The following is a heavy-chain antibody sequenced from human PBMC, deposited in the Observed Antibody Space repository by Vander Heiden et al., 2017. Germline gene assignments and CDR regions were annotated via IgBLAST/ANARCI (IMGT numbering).Heavy chain of an antibody. CDR1: GLSFTNAW. J-gene: IGHJ4*02. V-gene: IGHV3-15*01. CDR2: IKSKADGGTT. CDR3: TTDRGIARRPLFDY. Sequence: EVQLVESGGGLVKPGESLRLSCAPTGLSFTNAWMGWVRQAPGRGLEWVGRIKSKADGGTTDYATPVKGRFTISTEDSKNTMFLQMRSLTTEDSAVYYCTTDRGIARRPLFDYWGQGTLVTVSS. D-gene: IGHD6-6*01.